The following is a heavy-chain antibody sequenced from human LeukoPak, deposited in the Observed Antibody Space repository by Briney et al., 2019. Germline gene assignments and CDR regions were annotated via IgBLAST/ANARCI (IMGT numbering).Heavy chain of an antibody. J-gene: IGHJ6*04. D-gene: IGHD1-26*01. CDR1: GFTFSDYY. CDR2: ISSSASTI. CDR3: ARDRYSGSYPLDV. V-gene: IGHV3-11*04. Sequence: GGSLRLSCAASGFTFSDYYISWIRQARGKGREWVSYISSSASTIYYADSVKGRFTISSDNAKSSLYLQMNSLRPEDTAVYYCARDRYSGSYPLDVWGKGTTVTVSS.